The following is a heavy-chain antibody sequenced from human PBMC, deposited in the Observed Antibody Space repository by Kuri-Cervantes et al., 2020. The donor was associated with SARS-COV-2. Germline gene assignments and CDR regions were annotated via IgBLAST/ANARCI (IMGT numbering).Heavy chain of an antibody. CDR3: ARDLSGRAVAGAGAFDI. J-gene: IGHJ3*02. D-gene: IGHD6-19*01. CDR1: GFTFSSYA. V-gene: IGHV3-30-3*01. Sequence: LSLTCAASGFTFSSYAMHWVRQAPGKGLEWVAVISYDGSNKYYADSVKGRFTISRDNSKNTLYLQMNSLRAEDTAVYYCARDLSGRAVAGAGAFDIWGQGTMVTVSS. CDR2: ISYDGSNK.